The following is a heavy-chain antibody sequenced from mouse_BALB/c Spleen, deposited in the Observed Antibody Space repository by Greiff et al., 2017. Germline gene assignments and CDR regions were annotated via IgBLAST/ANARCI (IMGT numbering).Heavy chain of an antibody. Sequence: EVKLMESGGGLVQPGGSRKLSCAASGFTFSSFGMHWVRQAPEKGLEWVAYISSGSSTIYYADTVKGRFTISRDNPKNTLFLQMTSLRSEDTAMYYCARPTVVGPYAMDYWGQGTSVTVSS. CDR2: ISSGSSTI. V-gene: IGHV5-17*02. J-gene: IGHJ4*01. CDR3: ARPTVVGPYAMDY. CDR1: GFTFSSFG. D-gene: IGHD1-1*01.